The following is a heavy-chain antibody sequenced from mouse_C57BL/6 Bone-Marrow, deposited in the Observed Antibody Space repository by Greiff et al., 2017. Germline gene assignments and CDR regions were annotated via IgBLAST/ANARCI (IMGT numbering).Heavy chain of an antibody. CDR2: INPSNGGT. J-gene: IGHJ1*03. Sequence: QVQLQQPGTELVKPGASVKLSCKASGYTFTSYWMHWVKQRPGQGLEWIGNINPSNGGTNYNEKFKSKATLTVAKSSSTAYMQLSRLTSEVSAVYYCARDYVQSEGYFDVWGTGTTVTVSS. V-gene: IGHV1-53*01. CDR1: GYTFTSYW. D-gene: IGHD1-1*01. CDR3: ARDYVQSEGYFDV.